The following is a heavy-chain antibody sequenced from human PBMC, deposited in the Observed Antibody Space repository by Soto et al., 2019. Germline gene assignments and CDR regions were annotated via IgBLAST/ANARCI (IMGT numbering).Heavy chain of an antibody. Sequence: GASVKVSCKASGYTFTSYGISWVRQAPGQGLEWMGWISAYNGNTNYAQKLQGRVTMTTDTSTSTAYMELRSLRSDDTAVYYCARDQIAAAVPPESFDPWGQGTLVTVSS. CDR3: ARDQIAAAVPPESFDP. V-gene: IGHV1-18*01. CDR2: ISAYNGNT. CDR1: GYTFTSYG. J-gene: IGHJ5*02. D-gene: IGHD6-13*01.